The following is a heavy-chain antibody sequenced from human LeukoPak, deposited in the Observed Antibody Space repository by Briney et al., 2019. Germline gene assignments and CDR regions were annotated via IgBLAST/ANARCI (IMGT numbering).Heavy chain of an antibody. V-gene: IGHV1-2*02. CDR1: GYNFTVYY. CDR2: MDPNSGDT. J-gene: IGHJ3*01. CDR3: ATKGGLTPNTLAT. D-gene: IGHD2-15*01. Sequence: ASVKVSCKGSGYNFTVYYMHWVRQAPGQGLEWMGWMDPNSGDTIYAPNFQGRVSMARDTSITTAYMELSSLTFDDSATYYCATKGGLTPNTLATWGDGTMVTVSS.